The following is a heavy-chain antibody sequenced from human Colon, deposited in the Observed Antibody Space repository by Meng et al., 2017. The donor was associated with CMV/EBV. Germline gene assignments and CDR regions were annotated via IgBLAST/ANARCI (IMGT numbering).Heavy chain of an antibody. D-gene: IGHD5-24*01. CDR2: LGVNAGHI. Sequence: ETLSLTCSVSGGSIDSHSYHWAWIRQPPGKGLEWVASLGVNAGHIYYSEAVKGRFTISRDNSRNSLFLQMDGLRADDTAVYYCARWLQLNWGQGTLVTVSS. V-gene: IGHV3-21*06. CDR3: ARWLQLN. J-gene: IGHJ4*02. CDR1: GGSIDSHSYH.